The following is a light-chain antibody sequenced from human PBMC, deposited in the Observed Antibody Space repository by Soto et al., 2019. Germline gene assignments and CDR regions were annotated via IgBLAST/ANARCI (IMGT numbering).Light chain of an antibody. Sequence: DIQMTQTPSSLSASVGDRVTISCRASQGISNYLAWYQQKPGTVPKLLIYAASTLQSGVPSRCSGSGSGTDFTLTISSLQPEDVATYYCQKYNSAPWTCGQGTKVQIK. CDR2: AAS. CDR1: QGISNY. J-gene: IGKJ1*01. V-gene: IGKV1-27*01. CDR3: QKYNSAPWT.